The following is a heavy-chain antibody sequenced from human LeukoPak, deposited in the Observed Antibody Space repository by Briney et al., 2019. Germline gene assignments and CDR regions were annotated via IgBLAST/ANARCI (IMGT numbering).Heavy chain of an antibody. D-gene: IGHD1-14*01. CDR3: ARNRAAHDY. J-gene: IGHJ4*02. CDR1: GFTFSSYA. Sequence: GGSLRLSCAASGFTFSSYAMNWVRQAPGKGLEWVSSISGSGARTDYADSVKGRFTISRDNSKNTLHLQMNSLRAEDTAVYYCARNRAAHDYWGQGTLVTVSS. CDR2: ISGSGART. V-gene: IGHV3-23*01.